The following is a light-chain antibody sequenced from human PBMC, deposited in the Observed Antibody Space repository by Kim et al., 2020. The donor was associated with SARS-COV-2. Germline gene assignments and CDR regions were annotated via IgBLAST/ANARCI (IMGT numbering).Light chain of an antibody. J-gene: IGLJ3*02. V-gene: IGLV4-69*01. Sequence: ASVKLTCTLTSRHSSYDIAWQQQQPQKGPRYLMKLNSDGSHTRGDGIPDRFSGSSSGAERYLTISSLQSEDEADYYCQTWDTGIRVFGGGTQLTVL. CDR3: QTWDTGIRV. CDR2: LNSDGSH. CDR1: SRHSSYD.